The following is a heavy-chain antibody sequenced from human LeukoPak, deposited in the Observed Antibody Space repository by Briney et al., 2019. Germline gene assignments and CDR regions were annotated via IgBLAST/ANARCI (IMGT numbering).Heavy chain of an antibody. CDR1: GYTFIAYD. D-gene: IGHD2-8*01. Sequence: EASVKVSCKASGYTFIAYDINWVRQATGQGLEWMGWMNPNSGETGYAQNFQGRVTMTRDTSKSTAYMELTGLRSEDTGVYYCARTSDIALTVYEERWFDPWGQGTLVTVSS. CDR2: MNPNSGET. J-gene: IGHJ5*02. V-gene: IGHV1-8*01. CDR3: ARTSDIALTVYEERWFDP.